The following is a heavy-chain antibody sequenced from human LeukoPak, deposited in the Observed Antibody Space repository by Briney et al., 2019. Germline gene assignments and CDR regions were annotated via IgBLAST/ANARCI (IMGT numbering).Heavy chain of an antibody. Sequence: GESLKISCKASGYGFTSYWIGWVRQMPGKGLEWMGIIYPGDSDTRYSPSFQGQVTISADKSISTAFLQWGSLQASDTAMYYCARPVGVAGFDPWGQGTLVTVSP. J-gene: IGHJ5*02. V-gene: IGHV5-51*01. CDR2: IYPGDSDT. CDR3: ARPVGVAGFDP. D-gene: IGHD6-13*01. CDR1: GYGFTSYW.